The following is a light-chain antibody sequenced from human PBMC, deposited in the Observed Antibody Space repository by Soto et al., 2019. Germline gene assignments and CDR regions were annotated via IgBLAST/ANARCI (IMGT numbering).Light chain of an antibody. CDR2: GAS. V-gene: IGKV3-15*01. J-gene: IGKJ4*01. Sequence: EIVVTHSPGTLSLSPGERATLSCRASQSVGSKLAWDQQRPGQAQRLLIYGASTRANGIPARFSGSVSGTELTLTISSLQSEDFAVYYCQQYNNWPPLTFGGGTKVDI. CDR1: QSVGSK. CDR3: QQYNNWPPLT.